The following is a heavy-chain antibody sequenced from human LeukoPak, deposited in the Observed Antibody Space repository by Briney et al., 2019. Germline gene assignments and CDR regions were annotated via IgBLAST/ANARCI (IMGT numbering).Heavy chain of an antibody. CDR1: GFTFTTYW. CDR2: MKPDGSEI. D-gene: IGHD1-26*01. J-gene: IGHJ4*02. Sequence: GGSLRLSCAASGFTFTTYWMSWVRQAPGKVLEWVANMKPDGSEIFYVDSVKGRFTISRDNAMNTLYLQMNSLRAEDTAVYYCANSGYLDYFDYWGQGTLVTVSS. V-gene: IGHV3-7*03. CDR3: ANSGYLDYFDY.